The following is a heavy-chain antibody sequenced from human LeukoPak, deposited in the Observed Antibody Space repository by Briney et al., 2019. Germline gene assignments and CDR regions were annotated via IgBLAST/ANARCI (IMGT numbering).Heavy chain of an antibody. CDR3: ARKQVGATRYEFDY. CDR1: GFTFSSYS. V-gene: IGHV3-48*01. D-gene: IGHD1-26*01. CDR2: ISSSSSTI. Sequence: PGGSLRLSCAASGFTFSSYSMNWVRQAPGKGLEWVSYISSSSSTIYYADSVKGRFTISRDNAKNSLYLQMNSLRAEDTAVYYCARKQVGATRYEFDYWGQGALVTVSS. J-gene: IGHJ4*02.